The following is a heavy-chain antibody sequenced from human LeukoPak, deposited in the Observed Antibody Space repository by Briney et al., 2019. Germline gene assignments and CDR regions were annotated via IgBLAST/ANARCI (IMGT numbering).Heavy chain of an antibody. D-gene: IGHD3-10*01. CDR3: ARGSGSSCYD. CDR2: INHSGST. V-gene: IGHV4-34*01. J-gene: IGHJ4*02. CDR1: GGSLSGYY. Sequence: SETLSLTCAVYGGSLSGYYWSWIRQPPGKGLEWIGEINHSGSTNYNPSLEGRVTISGDTSKNQFSLKLSSVTAADTAVYYCARGSGSSCYDWGQGTLVTVSS.